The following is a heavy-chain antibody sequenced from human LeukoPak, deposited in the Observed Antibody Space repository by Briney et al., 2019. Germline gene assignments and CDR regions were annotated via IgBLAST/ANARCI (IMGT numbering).Heavy chain of an antibody. CDR2: ISTYKGST. J-gene: IGHJ4*02. D-gene: IGHD4-17*01. CDR1: GYSFTSHG. Sequence: ASVKVSCKTSGYSFTSHGRSWVRQAPGQGLEWLGWISTYKGSTNFGRKSQGRVTLTTDSATSTAHMDLRSLRSDGTAVYCARYKGGALSGDGFDFWGQGTLVTVSS. V-gene: IGHV1-18*04. CDR3: ARYKGGALSGDGFDF.